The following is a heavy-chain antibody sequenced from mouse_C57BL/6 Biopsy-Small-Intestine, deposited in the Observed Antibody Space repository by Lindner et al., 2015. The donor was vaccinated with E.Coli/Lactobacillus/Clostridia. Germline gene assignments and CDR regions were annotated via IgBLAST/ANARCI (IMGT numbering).Heavy chain of an antibody. J-gene: IGHJ1*01. Sequence: SVKVSCKTSGYIFSDFYIHWVRQAPGQGLEWMGWINPNSGDTKYAQKFQGRVTMTRDTSINTAYMELSSLTPDDSAVYFCSRDVRGDKYRSEYYYYFGLDVWGQGTTITVSS. V-gene: IGHV1-84*01. CDR3: SRDVRGDKYRSEYYYYFGLDV. D-gene: IGHD1-1*01. CDR2: INPNSGDT. CDR1: GYIFSDFY.